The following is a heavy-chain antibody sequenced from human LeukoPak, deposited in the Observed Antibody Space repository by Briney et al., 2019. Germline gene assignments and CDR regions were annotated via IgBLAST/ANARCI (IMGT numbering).Heavy chain of an antibody. CDR2: IYNSENS. Sequence: SETLSLTCTVSGDSVSGYYWSWIRQPAGKGLEWIGRIYNSENSNYSPSLKSRVTMSIDTSKNQFSLKLTSVTAADTAVYYCARGPKLSGSCTFDYWGQGTLVTVSS. D-gene: IGHD1-26*01. CDR3: ARGPKLSGSCTFDY. V-gene: IGHV4-4*07. J-gene: IGHJ4*02. CDR1: GDSVSGYY.